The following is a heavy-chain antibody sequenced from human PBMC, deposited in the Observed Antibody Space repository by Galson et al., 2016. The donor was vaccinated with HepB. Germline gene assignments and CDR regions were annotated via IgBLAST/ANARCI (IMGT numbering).Heavy chain of an antibody. D-gene: IGHD2-21*02. J-gene: IGHJ4*02. CDR1: GYTFSTYA. Sequence: SVKVSCKASGYTFSTYAIHWVRQAPGQSLEWMGCINGGNGTTKFSHKFQGRVSFTSDTSASTAYMELSSLRSEDTAVFYCARGSDVTCRGGDCTLDYWGQGTLVTVSS. CDR3: ARGSDVTCRGGDCTLDY. CDR2: INGGNGTT. V-gene: IGHV1-3*01.